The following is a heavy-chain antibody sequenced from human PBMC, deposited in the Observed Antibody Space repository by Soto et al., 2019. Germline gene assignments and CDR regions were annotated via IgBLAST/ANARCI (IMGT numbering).Heavy chain of an antibody. CDR1: GGTFSSYT. D-gene: IGHD5-12*01. V-gene: IGHV1-69*12. Sequence: QVQLVQSGAEVKKPGSSVTVSCKASGGTFSSYTISWVRQAPGQGLEWMGGSIPIFGTANYAQKFQGRVTITADESTSTAYMELSSLRSEDTAVYYCARANHRWLQLGYFDLWGRGTLVPVSS. CDR3: ARANHRWLQLGYFDL. CDR2: SIPIFGTA. J-gene: IGHJ2*01.